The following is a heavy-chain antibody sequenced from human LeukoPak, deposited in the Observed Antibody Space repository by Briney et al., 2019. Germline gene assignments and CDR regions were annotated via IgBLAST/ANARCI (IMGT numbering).Heavy chain of an antibody. CDR3: ARAPEGA. J-gene: IGHJ5*02. V-gene: IGHV3-74*01. CDR2: IKSDGSST. CDR1: GFTFSSYW. Sequence: PGGSLRLSCAASGFTFSSYWMHWVRQAPGKGLVWVSLIKSDGSSTIYADSVKGRFTISRDNSKNTLYLQMGSLRAGDMAVYYCARAPEGAWGQGTLVTVSS.